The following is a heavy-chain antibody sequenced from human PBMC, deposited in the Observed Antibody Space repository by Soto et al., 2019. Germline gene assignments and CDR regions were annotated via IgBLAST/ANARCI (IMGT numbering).Heavy chain of an antibody. Sequence: EVQLLESGGGLAQPGGSLRLSCAASGFSFSSYAMNWVRQAPGKGLECVSAISGSGGTTYYSDSVKGRFTISRDNPKNTLDLQMNSLRAEDAAVYYCAKDLGAGVGATPWFDPWGQGTLVTVSS. CDR3: AKDLGAGVGATPWFDP. CDR2: ISGSGGTT. CDR1: GFSFSSYA. J-gene: IGHJ5*02. D-gene: IGHD1-26*01. V-gene: IGHV3-23*01.